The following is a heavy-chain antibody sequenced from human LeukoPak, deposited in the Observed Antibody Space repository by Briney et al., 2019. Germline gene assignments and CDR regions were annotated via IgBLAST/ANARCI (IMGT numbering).Heavy chain of an antibody. J-gene: IGHJ3*02. CDR2: ISSSSSTI. D-gene: IGHD3-3*01. CDR3: ARDRGYDFWSGDKDAFDI. Sequence: GGSLRLSCAASGLTFSSYSMNWVRQAPGKGLEWVSYISSSSSTIYYADSVKGRFTISRDNAKNSLYLQMNSLRAEDTAVYYCARDRGYDFWSGDKDAFDIWGQGTMVTVSS. V-gene: IGHV3-48*01. CDR1: GLTFSSYS.